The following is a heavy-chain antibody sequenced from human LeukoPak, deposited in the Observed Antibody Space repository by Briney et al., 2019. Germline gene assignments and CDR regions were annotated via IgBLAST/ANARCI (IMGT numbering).Heavy chain of an antibody. D-gene: IGHD1-26*01. Sequence: GASVKVSCKASGYTFTDYYMHWVRQAPGQGLEWMGWINPNSGGTNYAQKFQGRVTMTRDTSISTAYMELSRLRSDDTAVYYCARVPREYYYGMDVWGQGTTVTVSS. J-gene: IGHJ6*02. CDR1: GYTFTDYY. CDR2: INPNSGGT. CDR3: ARVPREYYYGMDV. V-gene: IGHV1-2*02.